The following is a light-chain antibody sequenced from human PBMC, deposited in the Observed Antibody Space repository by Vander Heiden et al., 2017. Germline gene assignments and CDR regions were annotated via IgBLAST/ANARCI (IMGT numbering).Light chain of an antibody. CDR2: AAS. J-gene: IGKJ1*01. CDR3: QESYSTPQA. CDR1: QSISSY. Sequence: DIQMTQSPSSLSASVGDRVTITCRASQSISSYLNWYQQKPGKAPKLLIYAASSLQSGVPSRSSGRGSGTDFTLTISSLQPEDFATYYCQESYSTPQAFGQRTKVEIK. V-gene: IGKV1-39*01.